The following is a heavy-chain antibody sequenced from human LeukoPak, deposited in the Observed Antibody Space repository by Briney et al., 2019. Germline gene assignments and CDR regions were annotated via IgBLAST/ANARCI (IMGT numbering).Heavy chain of an antibody. CDR3: ASGTSSWTWFDP. CDR1: GGSINYYY. Sequence: PSETLSLTCTVSGGSINYYYWSWIRQTPGKGPEWIGFIYSTGSTNYNPSLKGRVTISVDTSKNQFSLKLTSVTAADTAVYYCASGTSSWTWFDPWGQGTPVTVSS. J-gene: IGHJ5*02. D-gene: IGHD2-2*01. V-gene: IGHV4-59*01. CDR2: IYSTGST.